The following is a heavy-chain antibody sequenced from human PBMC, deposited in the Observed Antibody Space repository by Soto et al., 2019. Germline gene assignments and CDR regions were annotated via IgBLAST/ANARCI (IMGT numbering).Heavy chain of an antibody. D-gene: IGHD3-3*01. Sequence: GGSLRLSCAASGFTFSSYSMNWVRQAPGKGLEWVSSISSSSSYIYYADSVKGRFTISSDNAKNSLYLQMNSLRAEDTAVYYCARDLENYDFWSGYYTNYYYYGMDVWGQGTTATVSS. J-gene: IGHJ6*02. CDR1: GFTFSSYS. CDR3: ARDLENYDFWSGYYTNYYYYGMDV. CDR2: ISSSSSYI. V-gene: IGHV3-21*01.